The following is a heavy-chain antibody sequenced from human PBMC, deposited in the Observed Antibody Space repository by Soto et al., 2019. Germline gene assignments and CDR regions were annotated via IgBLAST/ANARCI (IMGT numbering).Heavy chain of an antibody. CDR1: GYTFTSYG. CDR2: ISAYNGNT. J-gene: IGHJ5*02. Sequence: ASVKVSCKASGYTFTSYGISWVRQAPGQGLEWMGWISAYNGNTNYAQKLQGRVTMTTDTSTSTAYMELRSLRSDDTAVYYCATVVVVAATQWFDPWGQGTLVTVPS. CDR3: ATVVVVAATQWFDP. V-gene: IGHV1-18*01. D-gene: IGHD2-15*01.